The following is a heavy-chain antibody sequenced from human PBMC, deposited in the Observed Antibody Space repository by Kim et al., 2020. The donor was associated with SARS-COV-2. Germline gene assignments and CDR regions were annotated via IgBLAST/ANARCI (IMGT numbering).Heavy chain of an antibody. CDR1: GGSISSSNYY. CDR3: ARHHPPGSYGMDV. J-gene: IGHJ6*02. D-gene: IGHD3-10*01. V-gene: IGHV4-39*01. CDR2: IYYSGST. Sequence: SETLSLTCTVSGGSISSSNYYWGWIRQPPGKGLEWIGSIYYSGSTYYNLSLKSRVTISVDTSKNQFSLKLSSVTAADTAVYYCARHHPPGSYGMDVWGQGTTVTVSS.